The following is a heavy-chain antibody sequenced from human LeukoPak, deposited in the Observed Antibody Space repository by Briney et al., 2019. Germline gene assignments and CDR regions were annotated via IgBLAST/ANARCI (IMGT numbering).Heavy chain of an antibody. D-gene: IGHD3-22*01. V-gene: IGHV1-2*02. J-gene: IGHJ5*02. CDR1: GYTFTGYY. CDR2: INPNSGGT. Sequence: ASVKVSCKASGYTFTGYYMHWVRQAPGQGLEWMGWINPNSGGTNYAQKFQGRVTMTRDTSTSTVYMELSSLRSEDAAVYYCARGYYFDTSGHPFDPWGQGTLVTVSS. CDR3: ARGYYFDTSGHPFDP.